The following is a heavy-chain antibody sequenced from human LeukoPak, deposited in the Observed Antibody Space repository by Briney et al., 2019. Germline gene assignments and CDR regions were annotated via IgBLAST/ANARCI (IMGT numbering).Heavy chain of an antibody. CDR3: ARVGHYDILTGSYDAFDI. CDR1: GYTFTSYY. J-gene: IGHJ3*02. CDR2: INPSGGST. V-gene: IGHV1-46*03. D-gene: IGHD3-9*01. Sequence: ASVKVSCKASGYTFTSYYMHWVRQAPGQGLEWMGIINPSGGSTSYAQKFQGRVTMTRDTSTSTVYMELSSLRSEDTAAYYCARVGHYDILTGSYDAFDIWGQGTMVTVSS.